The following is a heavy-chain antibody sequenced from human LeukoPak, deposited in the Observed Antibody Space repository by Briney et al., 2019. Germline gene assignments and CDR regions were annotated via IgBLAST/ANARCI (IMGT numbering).Heavy chain of an antibody. CDR2: IKQDGSEK. V-gene: IGHV3-7*03. CDR3: AKDLGYSPGPSFDY. J-gene: IGHJ4*02. Sequence: PGGSLRLSCAASGFTFSSYWMSWVRQAPGKGLEWVANIKQDGSEKYYVDSVMGRFTISRDNAKNSLYLQMNSLRAEDTAVYYCAKDLGYSPGPSFDYWGQGTLVTVSS. CDR1: GFTFSSYW. D-gene: IGHD3-22*01.